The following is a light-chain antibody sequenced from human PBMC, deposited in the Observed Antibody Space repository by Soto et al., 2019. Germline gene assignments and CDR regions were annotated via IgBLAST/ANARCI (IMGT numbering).Light chain of an antibody. CDR3: SSYAGSKEV. CDR2: DVS. CDR1: SSDVGEYNS. V-gene: IGLV2-8*01. J-gene: IGLJ1*01. Sequence: QSALTQPPSASGSPGQSVTISCTGTSSDVGEYNSVSWYQQHPGKAPKLIIYDVSKRPSGVPDRFSGSKSGNTASLTVSGLQAEDEAEYFCSSYAGSKEVFGSGTKLTVL.